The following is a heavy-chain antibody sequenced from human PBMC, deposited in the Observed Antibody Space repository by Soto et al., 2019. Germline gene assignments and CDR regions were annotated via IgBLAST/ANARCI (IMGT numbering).Heavy chain of an antibody. J-gene: IGHJ4*02. CDR3: ARDTYSKPQYYFDY. V-gene: IGHV6-1*01. Sequence: KQSQTLSLTFAISGDSVSSNSAAWNWIRQSQSSGLDWLGRTYYRYKWYNDYAVSVKSRITINPDTSKNQFSLQLNSVTHEDTAVYYCARDTYSKPQYYFDYWGQGTLVTVSS. CDR1: GDSVSSNSAA. D-gene: IGHD2-15*01. CDR2: TYYRYKWYN.